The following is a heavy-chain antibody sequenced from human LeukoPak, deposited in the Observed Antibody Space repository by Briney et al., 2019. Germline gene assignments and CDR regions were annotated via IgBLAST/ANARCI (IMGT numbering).Heavy chain of an antibody. CDR3: AKVFYRPTLIAVVTKGYFDY. CDR1: GFTFSTYA. J-gene: IGHJ4*02. Sequence: PGRSLRLSCATSGFTFSTYAMNWVRQAPGKGLEWVSAISGSGGRTYYADSLKGRFTISRDNSKNTLYLQMNSLRAEDTAVYYCAKVFYRPTLIAVVTKGYFDYWGQGTLVTVSS. CDR2: ISGSGGRT. V-gene: IGHV3-23*01. D-gene: IGHD3-22*01.